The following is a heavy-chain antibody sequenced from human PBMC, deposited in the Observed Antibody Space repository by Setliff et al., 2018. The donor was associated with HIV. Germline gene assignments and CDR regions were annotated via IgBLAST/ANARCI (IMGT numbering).Heavy chain of an antibody. V-gene: IGHV4-39*01. CDR2: LFYNGNT. CDR1: GGSISNNSYY. D-gene: IGHD3-22*01. CDR3: AAGLHYYDSTGYPLTFDY. Sequence: PSETLSLTCTVSGGSISNNSYYWGWVRQPPGKGLELIGNLFYNGNTYYNPSLKSRVTISVDTSKNQFSLKLSSVTAADTAVYYGAAGLHYYDSTGYPLTFDYWGQGALVTVSS. J-gene: IGHJ4*02.